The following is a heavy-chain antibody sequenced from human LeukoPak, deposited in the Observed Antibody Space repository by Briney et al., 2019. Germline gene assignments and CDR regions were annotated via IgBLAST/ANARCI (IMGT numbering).Heavy chain of an antibody. CDR1: GGSISSYY. J-gene: IGHJ5*02. V-gene: IGHV4-59*01. D-gene: IGHD2-2*01. Sequence: SETLSLTCTVSGGSISSYYWSWIRQPPGKGLEWIGYIYYSGSTNYNPSLKSRVTISVDTSKNQFSLKLSSVTAADTAVYYCARVSVPEVVHIVVVPAAIGTDNWFDPWGQGTLVTVSS. CDR2: IYYSGST. CDR3: ARVSVPEVVHIVVVPAAIGTDNWFDP.